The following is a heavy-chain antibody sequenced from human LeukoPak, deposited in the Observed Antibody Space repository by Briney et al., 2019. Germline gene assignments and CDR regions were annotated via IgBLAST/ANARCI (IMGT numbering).Heavy chain of an antibody. CDR1: GFTFSSYW. Sequence: PGGSLRLSCAASGFTFSSYWMSWVRQAPGKGLEWVANIKQDGSEKYYVDSVKGRFTISRDNAKNSLYLQMNSLRAEDTAVYYCARDWGGSSLGYQLLAYWGQGTLVTVSS. CDR3: ARDWGGSSLGYQLLAY. CDR2: IKQDGSEK. V-gene: IGHV3-7*01. D-gene: IGHD2-2*01. J-gene: IGHJ4*02.